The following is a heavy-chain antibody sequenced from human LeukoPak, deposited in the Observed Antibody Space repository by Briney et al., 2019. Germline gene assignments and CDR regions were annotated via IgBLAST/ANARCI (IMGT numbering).Heavy chain of an antibody. CDR1: GYTFTSYY. J-gene: IGHJ4*02. CDR2: INPSGGST. V-gene: IGHV1-46*01. Sequence: ASVKVSCKASGYTFTSYYMHWVRQAPGQGLEWMGIINPSGGSTSYARKFQGRVTMTRDTSTSTVYMELSSLRSEDTAVYYCARDGRNYDILTGYYTEGYYFDYWGREPWSPSPQ. CDR3: ARDGRNYDILTGYYTEGYYFDY. D-gene: IGHD3-9*01.